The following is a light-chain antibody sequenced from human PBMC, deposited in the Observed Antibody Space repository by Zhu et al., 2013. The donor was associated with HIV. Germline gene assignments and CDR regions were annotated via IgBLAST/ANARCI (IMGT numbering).Light chain of an antibody. CDR1: QNIGSN. J-gene: IGKJ3*01. CDR2: GAS. CDR3: QQNEGWQVFT. Sequence: EGVMTQSPAALSVSAGERATFSCRASQNIGSNLAWYHQRPGRSPRLLIYGASTRATDVPARFSGSGSGTEFTLTISSLQPEDSGLYFCQQNEGWQVFTFGPGTKLEIK. V-gene: IGKV3-15*01.